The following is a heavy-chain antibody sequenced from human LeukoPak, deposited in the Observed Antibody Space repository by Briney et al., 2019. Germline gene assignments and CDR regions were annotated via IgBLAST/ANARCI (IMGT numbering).Heavy chain of an antibody. CDR1: GFTFSNAW. J-gene: IGHJ4*02. CDR2: IKSKTDGGTT. CDR3: ATDLRFVAWFGEDLDY. D-gene: IGHD3-10*01. V-gene: IGHV3-15*01. Sequence: GGSLRLSCAASGFTFSNAWMSWVRQAPGKGLEWVGRIKSKTDGGTTDYAAPVKGRFTISRDDSKNTLYLQMNSLKTEDTAVYYCATDLRFVAWFGEDLDYWGQGTLVTVSS.